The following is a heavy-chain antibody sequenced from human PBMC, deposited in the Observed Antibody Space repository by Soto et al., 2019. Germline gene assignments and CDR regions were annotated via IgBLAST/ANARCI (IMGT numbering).Heavy chain of an antibody. CDR3: AKEISHPQTLETD. CDR1: GVTIISHA. V-gene: IGHV3-23*01. CDR2: ISGSGGST. D-gene: IGHD3-3*01. Sequence: PGGPLRLSCAAAGVTIISHAISWVIQAPGKGLEWVSAISGSGGSTYYADSVKGRFTISRDNSKNTLYLQMNSLRAEDTAVYYCAKEISHPQTLETDWGQGIQVTVSS. J-gene: IGHJ4*02.